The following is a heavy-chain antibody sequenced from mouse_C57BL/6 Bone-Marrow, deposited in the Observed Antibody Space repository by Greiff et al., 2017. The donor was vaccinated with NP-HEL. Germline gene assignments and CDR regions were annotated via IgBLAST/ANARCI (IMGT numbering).Heavy chain of an antibody. J-gene: IGHJ2*01. D-gene: IGHD2-2*01. CDR3: ARGREGYDGD. CDR2: IYPGSGST. V-gene: IGHV1-55*01. CDR1: GYTFTSYW. Sequence: QVQLQQPGAELVKPGASVKMSCKASGYTFTSYWITWVKQRPGQGLEWIGDIYPGSGSTNYNEKFKSKATLTVDTSSSTAYMQLSSLTSEESAVYYCARGREGYDGDWGKGTTLTVSS.